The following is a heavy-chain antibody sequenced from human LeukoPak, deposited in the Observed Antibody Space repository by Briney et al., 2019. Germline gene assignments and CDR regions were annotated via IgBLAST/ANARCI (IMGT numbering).Heavy chain of an antibody. V-gene: IGHV3-7*01. D-gene: IGHD2-8*01. J-gene: IGHJ4*02. CDR1: GFTFSSYW. CDR3: ARDFGTVYATYFDY. Sequence: GQSLRLSCAASGFTFSSYWMSCVRQAPRKWLEWVANIKQDGSEKYGVDSVRGRFTITRDNAKISLYLQVNSLRAEDTAVYYCARDFGTVYATYFDYWGQGTLVTVSS. CDR2: IKQDGSEK.